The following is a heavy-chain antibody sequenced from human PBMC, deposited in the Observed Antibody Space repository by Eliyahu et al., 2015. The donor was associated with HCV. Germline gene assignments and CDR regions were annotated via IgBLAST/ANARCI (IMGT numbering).Heavy chain of an antibody. Sequence: QVQLVQSGAEVKKPGASVKVSCKASGYTFXSXXXXWVRQAPGQGLEXMGIINPSGGSTSYAQKFQGRVTMTRDTSTSTVYMELSSLRSEDTAVYYCARGYCSGGSCHYLPPYFDYWGQGTLVTVSS. CDR1: GYTFXSXX. J-gene: IGHJ4*02. CDR2: INPSGGST. V-gene: IGHV1-46*01. CDR3: ARGYCSGGSCHYLPPYFDY. D-gene: IGHD2-15*01.